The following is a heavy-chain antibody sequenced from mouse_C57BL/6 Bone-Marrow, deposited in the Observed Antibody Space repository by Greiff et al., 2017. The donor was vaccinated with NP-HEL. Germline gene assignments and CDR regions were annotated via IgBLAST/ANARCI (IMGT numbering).Heavy chain of an antibody. J-gene: IGHJ2*01. CDR2: ISSGSSTI. CDR3: ARTFITTVGYYFDY. Sequence: EVHLVESGGGLVKPGGSLKLSCAASGFTFSDYGMHWVRQAPEKGLEWVAYISSGSSTIYYADTVKGRFTISRDNAKNTLFLQMTSLRSEDTAMYYCARTFITTVGYYFDYWGQGTTLTVSS. CDR1: GFTFSDYG. D-gene: IGHD1-1*01. V-gene: IGHV5-17*01.